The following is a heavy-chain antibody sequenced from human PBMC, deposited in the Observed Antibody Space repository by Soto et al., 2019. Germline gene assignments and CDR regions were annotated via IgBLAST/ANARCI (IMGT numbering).Heavy chain of an antibody. CDR1: GGTFSSYA. D-gene: IGHD3-10*01. CDR3: ARDSTTLWFGELLPAGMDV. V-gene: IGHV1-69*01. J-gene: IGHJ6*02. Sequence: QVQLVQSGAEVKKPGSSVKVSCKASGGTFSSYAISWVRQAPGQGLEWMGGIIPFFVTANYAQKFQGRVTITADESTSTAYMELSSLRSEDTAVYYCARDSTTLWFGELLPAGMDVWGQGTTVTVSS. CDR2: IIPFFVTA.